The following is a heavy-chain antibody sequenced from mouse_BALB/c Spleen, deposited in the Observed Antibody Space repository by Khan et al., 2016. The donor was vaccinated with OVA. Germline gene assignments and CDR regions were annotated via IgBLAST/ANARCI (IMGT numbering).Heavy chain of an antibody. Sequence: EVQLQESGPELVKPGASVRMSCKASGYTFTSYVIHWVKQKPGQGLEWIGYIYPYNDDTKYNEKFKGKATLTSDKSSSTAYMELFSLTSEDSAVYYCAKNYRYDVYFDYWGQGTTLTVSS. CDR1: GYTFTSYV. CDR3: AKNYRYDVYFDY. CDR2: IYPYNDDT. D-gene: IGHD2-12*01. J-gene: IGHJ2*01. V-gene: IGHV1S136*01.